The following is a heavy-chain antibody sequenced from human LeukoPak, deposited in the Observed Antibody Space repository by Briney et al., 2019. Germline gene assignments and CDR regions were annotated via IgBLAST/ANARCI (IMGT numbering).Heavy chain of an antibody. Sequence: GGSLRLSCVASGFTFSDYYMSWVRQPPGKGLEWVSDMSGSDTSTYYADSVKGRFTISRDNSKNTLYLQMNSLRAEDTAVYYCAKDRANYGSFDYWGQGTLVTVSS. V-gene: IGHV3-23*01. CDR1: GFTFSDYY. CDR2: MSGSDTST. D-gene: IGHD5-24*01. J-gene: IGHJ4*02. CDR3: AKDRANYGSFDY.